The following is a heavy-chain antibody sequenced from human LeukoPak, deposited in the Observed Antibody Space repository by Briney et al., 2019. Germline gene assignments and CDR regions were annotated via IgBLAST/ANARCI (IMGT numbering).Heavy chain of an antibody. Sequence: ASVKVSCTASGGTFSSYTISWVRQAPGQGLEWVGGIIPILGIANYAQKFQGRVTITADKSTSTAYMELSSLRSEDTAVYYCARGDPGRYYYYGMDVWGQGTTVTVSS. CDR3: ARGDPGRYYYYGMDV. V-gene: IGHV1-69*10. J-gene: IGHJ6*02. CDR1: GGTFSSYT. CDR2: IIPILGIA.